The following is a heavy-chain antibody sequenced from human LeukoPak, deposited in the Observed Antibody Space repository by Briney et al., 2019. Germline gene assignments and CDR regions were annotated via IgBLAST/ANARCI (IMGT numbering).Heavy chain of an antibody. CDR1: GFTFNNCA. D-gene: IGHD6-19*01. CDR2: VSGSGGST. Sequence: GGALRLSCAASGFTFNNCAMNWVRQTPGKGLEWVSSVSGSGGSTYYADSVKGRFTISRDNSKNTLYLLMKSLKGEDTANYYGEKAASGSGWYTDDYWGQGTLVTVSS. J-gene: IGHJ4*02. CDR3: EKAASGSGWYTDDY. V-gene: IGHV3-23*01.